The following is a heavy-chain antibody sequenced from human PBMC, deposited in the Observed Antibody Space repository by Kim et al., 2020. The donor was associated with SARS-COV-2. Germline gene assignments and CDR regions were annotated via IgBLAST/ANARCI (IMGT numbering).Heavy chain of an antibody. CDR3: ASNCGWFGELVWDRDY. Sequence: GGSLRLSCAASGFTFSSYAMSWDRQAPGKGLEWVSAISGSGGSTYYADSVKGRFTISRDNSKNTLYLQMNSLRAEDTAVYYCASNCGWFGELVWDRDYWGQGTLVTLSS. V-gene: IGHV3-23*01. CDR1: GFTFSSYA. J-gene: IGHJ4*02. D-gene: IGHD3-10*01. CDR2: ISGSGGST.